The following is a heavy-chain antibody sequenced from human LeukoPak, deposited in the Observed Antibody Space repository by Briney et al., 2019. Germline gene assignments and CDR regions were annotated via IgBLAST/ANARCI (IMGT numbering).Heavy chain of an antibody. J-gene: IGHJ4*02. V-gene: IGHV3-7*01. CDR1: GFTFSSYW. Sequence: GGSLRLSCAASGFTFSSYWMSWVRQSPGKGLEWVANIKQDGSEKYYVDSVKGRFTISRDNAKNSLYLQMNSLRAEDTAVYYCARGKIYRNYYFDYWGQGTLVTVSS. CDR3: ARGKIYRNYYFDY. CDR2: IKQDGSEK. D-gene: IGHD4-11*01.